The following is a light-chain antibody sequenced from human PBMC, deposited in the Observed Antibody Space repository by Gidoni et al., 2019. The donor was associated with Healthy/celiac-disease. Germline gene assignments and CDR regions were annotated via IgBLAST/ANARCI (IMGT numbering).Light chain of an antibody. Sequence: ERVMTQSPATLSVSPGERATLSCRASQSVSSNLAWYQQKPGQAPRLLIYGASTRATGIPARFRGSGSGTEFTLTIRSLQSEDFAVSYCQQYNNWPRTFGQGTKLEIK. CDR1: QSVSSN. CDR2: GAS. V-gene: IGKV3-15*01. CDR3: QQYNNWPRT. J-gene: IGKJ2*01.